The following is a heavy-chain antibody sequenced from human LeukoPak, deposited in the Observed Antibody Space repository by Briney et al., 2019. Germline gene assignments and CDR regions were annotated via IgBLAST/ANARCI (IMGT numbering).Heavy chain of an antibody. CDR1: GYTFTSYD. D-gene: IGHD1-26*01. Sequence: GASVKVSCKASGYTFTSYDINWVRQATGQGLEWMGWMNPNSGNTGYAQKFQGRVTMTRNTSISTAYMELSSLRSEDTAVYYCARDQVGATGEYYWGQGTLVTVSS. J-gene: IGHJ4*02. CDR3: ARDQVGATGEYY. V-gene: IGHV1-8*01. CDR2: MNPNSGNT.